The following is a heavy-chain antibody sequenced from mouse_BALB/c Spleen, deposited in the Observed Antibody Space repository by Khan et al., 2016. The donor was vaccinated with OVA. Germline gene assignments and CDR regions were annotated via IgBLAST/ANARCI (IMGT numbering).Heavy chain of an antibody. D-gene: IGHD2-3*01. V-gene: IGHV14-1*02. CDR1: GFNIKDYY. Sequence: VQLQQPGSELVRPGALVKLSCKASGFNIKDYYMHWVTQRPEQGLEWIGWIDPENGHTIYDPKFQGKASITADTSSNTAYLQLSSLTSKDTTVYYCPRSIPLYFDFWDQGTTLTVSS. CDR2: IDPENGHT. CDR3: PRSIPLYFDF. J-gene: IGHJ2*01.